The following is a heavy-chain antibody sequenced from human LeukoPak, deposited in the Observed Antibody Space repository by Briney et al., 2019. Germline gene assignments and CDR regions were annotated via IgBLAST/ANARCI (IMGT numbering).Heavy chain of an antibody. CDR3: ARGIGGRVLRFLEWYLDI. CDR1: GGSISIYY. CDR2: ISYSGST. D-gene: IGHD3-3*01. V-gene: IGHV4-59*01. Sequence: SETLSLTCTLSGGSISIYYWSCIRHPPGKGLEWIGYISYSGSTNYNPSLKSRVTISVDTSKNQFSLKLSSVTAADTAVYYCARGIGGRVLRFLEWYLDIWGQGTMVTVSS. J-gene: IGHJ3*02.